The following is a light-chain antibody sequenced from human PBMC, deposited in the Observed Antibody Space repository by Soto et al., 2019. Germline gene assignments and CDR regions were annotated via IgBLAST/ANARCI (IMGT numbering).Light chain of an antibody. CDR3: ERYNSYSAA. Sequence: DIQMTQAPSTLYGSVGDRVTITCRASQTISSWVAWYQQKPGKAPKLLIYKASTLKSGVSSRFSGSGAGTEFTITLSSLKSDDFATYYCERYNSYSAAFGQGTKVEL. CDR2: KAS. V-gene: IGKV1-5*03. J-gene: IGKJ1*01. CDR1: QTISSW.